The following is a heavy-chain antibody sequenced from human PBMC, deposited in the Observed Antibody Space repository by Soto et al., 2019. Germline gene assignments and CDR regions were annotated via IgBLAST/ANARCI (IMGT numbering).Heavy chain of an antibody. CDR1: GFTFSRYS. J-gene: IGHJ4*02. CDR2: ISSSSSYI. Sequence: EVQLVESGGGLVKPGGCLRLSCAASGFTFSRYSMNWVRQAPGKGLAWVSSISSSSSYIYYADSVKGRLSISRDNAKNPLYLQTNRLRAEDTAVYYCARDLGYGSSWYYFDYWAQGTLVTVSS. D-gene: IGHD6-13*01. CDR3: ARDLGYGSSWYYFDY. V-gene: IGHV3-21*06.